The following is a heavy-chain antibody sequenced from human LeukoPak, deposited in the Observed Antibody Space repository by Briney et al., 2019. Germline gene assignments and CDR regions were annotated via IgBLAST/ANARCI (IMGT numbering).Heavy chain of an antibody. V-gene: IGHV3-21*06. Sequence: GGSLTLSCAASGFSFSPYMMNWIRQAPGKGLEWVASINGNGHYIYYIYSVKGRFTISRDNAKNSLFLEMNTPRDEDTAVYYCARDNSVTYHTADYWGQGVLVAVSS. CDR3: ARDNSVTYHTADY. D-gene: IGHD4-17*01. CDR2: INGNGHYI. J-gene: IGHJ4*02. CDR1: GFSFSPYM.